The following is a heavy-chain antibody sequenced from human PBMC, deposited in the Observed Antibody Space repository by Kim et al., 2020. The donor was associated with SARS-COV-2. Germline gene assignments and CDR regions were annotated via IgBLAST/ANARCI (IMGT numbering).Heavy chain of an antibody. CDR2: ISAYNGNT. D-gene: IGHD6-6*01. V-gene: IGHV1-18*01. J-gene: IGHJ4*02. CDR3: ARDVWSSSSTGPSFDY. CDR1: GYTFTDYG. Sequence: ASVKVSCKASGYTFTDYGISWVRQAPGQGLEWMGWISAYNGNTNYAQKVQGRVTMTTDTSTSTAYMELRSLRSDDAAMYFSARDVWSSSSTGPSFDYWGQGTLVTVSS.